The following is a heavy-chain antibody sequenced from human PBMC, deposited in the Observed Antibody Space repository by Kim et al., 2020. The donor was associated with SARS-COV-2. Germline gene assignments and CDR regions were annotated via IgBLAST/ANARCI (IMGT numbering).Heavy chain of an antibody. CDR1: GGSISSSNW. J-gene: IGHJ6*02. D-gene: IGHD3-16*02. V-gene: IGHV4-4*02. Sequence: SETLSLTCAVSGGSISSSNWWSWVRQPPGKGLEWIGEIYHSGSTNYNPSLKSRVTISVDKSKNQFSLKLSSVTAADTAVYYCASRSPYDYVWGSYRSYGMDVWGQGTTVTVSS. CDR2: IYHSGST. CDR3: ASRSPYDYVWGSYRSYGMDV.